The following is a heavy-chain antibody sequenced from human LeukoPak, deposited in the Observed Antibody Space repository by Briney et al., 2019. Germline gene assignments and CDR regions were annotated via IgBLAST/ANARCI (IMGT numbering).Heavy chain of an antibody. J-gene: IGHJ4*02. Sequence: PSETLSLTCTVSGGSIGSQYWTWIRQTPGKGLEWIGYVYDIGSTKYNPSLKSRVTISVDTSKNQFSLRLSSVTAADTAVYYCARGGVLKSVDYWGQGTLVAVSS. CDR2: VYDIGST. D-gene: IGHD3-16*01. CDR1: GGSIGSQY. CDR3: ARGGVLKSVDY. V-gene: IGHV4-59*11.